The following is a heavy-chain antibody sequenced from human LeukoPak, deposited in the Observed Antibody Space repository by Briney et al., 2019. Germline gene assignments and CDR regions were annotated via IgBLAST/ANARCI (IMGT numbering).Heavy chain of an antibody. Sequence: PGGSLRLSCAASGFTVSSNYMSWVRQAPGKGLEWVSVIYSGGSTYYADSVKGRFTISRHNSKNTLYLQMNSLRAEDTAVYYCAREVTAVAGYYFDYWGQGTLVTVSS. CDR1: GFTVSSNY. J-gene: IGHJ4*02. V-gene: IGHV3-53*04. D-gene: IGHD6-19*01. CDR2: IYSGGST. CDR3: AREVTAVAGYYFDY.